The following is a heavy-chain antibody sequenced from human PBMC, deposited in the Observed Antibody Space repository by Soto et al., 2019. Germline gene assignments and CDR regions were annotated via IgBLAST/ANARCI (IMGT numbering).Heavy chain of an antibody. CDR3: ARDTPDYYGSGSQGGAYDY. CDR1: GGSISSGGYD. Sequence: QVQLQESGPGLVKPSQTLSLTCTVSGGSISSGGYDWSWIRQHPGKGLEWIGYIYYSGSTYYNPALNSRVTISVDTSKNQFSLKLSSVTAADTAVYYCARDTPDYYGSGSQGGAYDYWGQGTLVTVSS. D-gene: IGHD3-10*01. CDR2: IYYSGST. V-gene: IGHV4-31*03. J-gene: IGHJ4*02.